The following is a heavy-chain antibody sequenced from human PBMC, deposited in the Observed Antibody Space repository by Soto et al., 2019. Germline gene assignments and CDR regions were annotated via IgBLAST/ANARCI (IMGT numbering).Heavy chain of an antibody. Sequence: ESLKISCKGSGYSFTSYWIGWVRQMPGKGLEWMGIIYPGDSDTRYSPSFQGQVTISADKSISTAYLQWSSLKASDTAMYYCASPSIAARPGYYYYGMDVWGQGTTVTVSS. CDR3: ASPSIAARPGYYYYGMDV. D-gene: IGHD6-6*01. V-gene: IGHV5-51*01. J-gene: IGHJ6*02. CDR1: GYSFTSYW. CDR2: IYPGDSDT.